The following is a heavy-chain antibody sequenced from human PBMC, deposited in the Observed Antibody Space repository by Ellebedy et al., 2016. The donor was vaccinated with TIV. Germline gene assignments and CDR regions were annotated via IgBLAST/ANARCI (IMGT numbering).Heavy chain of an antibody. D-gene: IGHD6-13*01. Sequence: ASVKVFCKTSGYTFTAYHIHWVRQAPGQGLEWMGCIYPYNGNTNYAQKFQGRVTMTRETSISTGYMELSGLKSDDTAVYYCAALPYISTSSAYWGQGTLVTVSS. V-gene: IGHV1-2*02. CDR2: IYPYNGNT. CDR3: AALPYISTSSAY. J-gene: IGHJ4*02. CDR1: GYTFTAYH.